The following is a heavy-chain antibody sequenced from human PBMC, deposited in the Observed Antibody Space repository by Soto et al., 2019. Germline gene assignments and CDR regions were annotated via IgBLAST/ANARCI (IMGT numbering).Heavy chain of an antibody. D-gene: IGHD6-19*01. Sequence: GGSLRLSCAASGFIFSSYTVNWVRQAPGKGLEWVSSIRASSTYIYYADSLKGRFTISRDNAYNSLYLQMNRLRAEDTAVYYCAKGGRQWLVTSDFNYWGQGALVTVSS. J-gene: IGHJ4*02. V-gene: IGHV3-21*01. CDR2: IRASSTYI. CDR1: GFIFSSYT. CDR3: AKGGRQWLVTSDFNY.